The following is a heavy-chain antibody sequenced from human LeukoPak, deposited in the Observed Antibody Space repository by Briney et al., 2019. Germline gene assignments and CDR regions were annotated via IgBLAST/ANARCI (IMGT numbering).Heavy chain of an antibody. CDR1: GYAFSAYH. J-gene: IGHJ6*03. D-gene: IGHD2-2*01. Sequence: ASVKVSCKASGYAFSAYHIHWVRQAPGQGLEWMGRINPNSGLPNYAQKFQGRVTMTRDMSITTAYMEVSGLNSDDTAVYYCAREVKGHCSSTSCYAPYYYYMDVWGKGTTVTVSS. CDR2: INPNSGLP. CDR3: AREVKGHCSSTSCYAPYYYYMDV. V-gene: IGHV1-2*06.